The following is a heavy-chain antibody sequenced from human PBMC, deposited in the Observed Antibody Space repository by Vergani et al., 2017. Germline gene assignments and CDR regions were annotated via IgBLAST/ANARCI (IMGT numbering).Heavy chain of an antibody. CDR3: AHTDIVVMTAIPWGY. V-gene: IGHV3-23*04. D-gene: IGHD2-21*02. CDR2: ISGSGGST. CDR1: GFTFSSYG. Sequence: VQMVESGGGVVQPGGSLRLACAASGFTFSSYGMHWVRQAPGKGLEWVSAISGSGGSTYYADSVKGRFTITKDTSKNQVVLTMTNMDPVDTATYYCAHTDIVVMTAIPWGYWGQGTLVTVSS. J-gene: IGHJ4*02.